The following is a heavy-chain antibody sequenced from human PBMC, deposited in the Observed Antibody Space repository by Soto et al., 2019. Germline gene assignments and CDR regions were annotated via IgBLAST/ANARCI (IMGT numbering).Heavy chain of an antibody. D-gene: IGHD6-6*01. J-gene: IGHJ4*02. CDR3: ARSKQLASYFDY. CDR1: GGTFSSYA. Sequence: ASVKVSCKASGGTFSSYAISWVRQAPGQGLEWMGGIIPIFGTANYAQKFQGRVTITGDESTSTAYMELSSLRSEDTAVYYCARSKQLASYFDYWGQGTLVTVSS. CDR2: IIPIFGTA. V-gene: IGHV1-69*13.